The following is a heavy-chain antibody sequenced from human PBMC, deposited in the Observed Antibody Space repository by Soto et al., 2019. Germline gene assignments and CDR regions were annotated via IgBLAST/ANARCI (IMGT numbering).Heavy chain of an antibody. CDR1: GGSISSGGYY. Sequence: QVQLQESGPGLVKPSQTLSLTCTVSGGSISSGGYYWSWIRQHPGKGLEWIGYIYYSGSTYYNPSLXGXXTLAVDTAKNQFSLKLSSVTAADTAVYSCARHPDYWGQGTLVTVSS. CDR3: ARHPDY. CDR2: IYYSGST. V-gene: IGHV4-31*03. J-gene: IGHJ4*02.